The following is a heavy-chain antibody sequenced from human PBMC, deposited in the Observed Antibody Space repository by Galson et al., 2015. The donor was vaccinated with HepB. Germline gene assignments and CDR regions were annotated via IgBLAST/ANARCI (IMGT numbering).Heavy chain of an antibody. CDR3: ARVKYYDSSGYLL. J-gene: IGHJ4*02. CDR1: GFTFSSYN. CDR2: ISSSSSSYI. V-gene: IGHV3-21*01. D-gene: IGHD3-22*01. Sequence: SLRLSCAASGFTFSSYNMNWVRQAPGKGLEWVSSISSSSSSYIYYADSVKGRFTISRDNAKNSLYLQMNSLRAEDTAVYYCARVKYYDSSGYLLWGQGTLVTVSS.